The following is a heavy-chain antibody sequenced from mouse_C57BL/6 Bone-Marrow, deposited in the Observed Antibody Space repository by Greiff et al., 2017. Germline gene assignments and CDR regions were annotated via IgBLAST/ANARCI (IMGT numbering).Heavy chain of an antibody. CDR1: GYTFTSYD. J-gene: IGHJ3*01. CDR3: ARGTY. V-gene: IGHV1-85*01. CDR2: IYPRDGST. Sequence: VHLVESGPELVKPGASVKLSCKASGYTFTSYDINWVKQRPGQGLEWIGWIYPRDGSTKYNAKFKGKATLTVDTSSSTAYMELHSLTSEDAAVYFCARGTYWGQGTLVTVSA.